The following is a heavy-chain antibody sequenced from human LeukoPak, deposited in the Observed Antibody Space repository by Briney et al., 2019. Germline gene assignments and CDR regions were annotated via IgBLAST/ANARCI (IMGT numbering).Heavy chain of an antibody. CDR1: GFTVSSNY. Sequence: PGGSLRLSCAASGFTVSSNYMSWVRQAPGKGLEWVSVIYSGGSTYYADSVKGRFTISRDNSKNTLYLQMNSLRAEDTAVYYCPKPKGSGSLSWFDPWGQGTLVTVSS. D-gene: IGHD3-10*01. V-gene: IGHV3-53*05. CDR3: PKPKGSGSLSWFDP. J-gene: IGHJ5*02. CDR2: IYSGGST.